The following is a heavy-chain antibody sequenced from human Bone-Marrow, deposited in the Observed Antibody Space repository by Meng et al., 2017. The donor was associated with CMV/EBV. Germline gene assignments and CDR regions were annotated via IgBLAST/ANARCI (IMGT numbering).Heavy chain of an antibody. CDR1: GGTFSSYA. Sequence: SVKVSCKASGGTFSSYAISWVRQAPGQGLEWMGGIIPIFGTANYAQKFQGRVTITTDESTSTAYMELSSLRSEDTAVYYCAREQLNIVGDILYNWFDPWGQGTLVTVSS. CDR2: IIPIFGTA. D-gene: IGHD1-26*01. CDR3: AREQLNIVGDILYNWFDP. J-gene: IGHJ5*02. V-gene: IGHV1-69*05.